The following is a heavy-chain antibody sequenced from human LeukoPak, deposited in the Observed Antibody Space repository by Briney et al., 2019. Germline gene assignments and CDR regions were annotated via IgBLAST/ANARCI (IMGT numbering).Heavy chain of an antibody. Sequence: PSETLSLTCTVSGGSISSSSYYWGWIREPPGKGLEWIGEIYHSGSTYYNPSLKSRVTISVDRSKNQFSLKLSSVTAADTAVYYCARVPRSGSYYMDVWGKGTTVTVSS. CDR3: ARVPRSGSYYMDV. CDR2: IYHSGST. V-gene: IGHV4-39*07. J-gene: IGHJ6*03. D-gene: IGHD2-15*01. CDR1: GGSISSSSYY.